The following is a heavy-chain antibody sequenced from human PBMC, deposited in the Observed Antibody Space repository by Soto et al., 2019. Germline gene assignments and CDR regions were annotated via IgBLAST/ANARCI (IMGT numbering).Heavy chain of an antibody. J-gene: IGHJ6*02. CDR3: AREDRDRETGLVPAAIDGMDV. V-gene: IGHV1-69*08. CDR2: IMPVFGIA. CDR1: GGTFSRYS. Sequence: QVQLVQSGAEVKKPGSSVKVSCKASGGTFSRYSFTWVRQAPGHGLEWMGRIMPVFGIASYAQKFQGRVTITADESTRTAFRGLSGLRSEDTAVYYCAREDRDRETGLVPAAIDGMDVWGQGTTVTVSS. D-gene: IGHD2-2*01.